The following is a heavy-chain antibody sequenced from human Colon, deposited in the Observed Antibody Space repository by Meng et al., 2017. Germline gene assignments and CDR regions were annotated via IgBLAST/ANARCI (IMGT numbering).Heavy chain of an antibody. CDR1: GGSFSGYY. Sequence: QVQLQESGPGLVKPSETRSLACAVYGGSFSGYYWSWIRQPPGKGLEWIGEINHSGSTNYNPSLKSRVTISVDTSKNQFSLKLSSVTAADTAVYYCARGRYSGYLPWGQGTLVTVSS. CDR2: INHSGST. CDR3: ARGRYSGYLP. J-gene: IGHJ5*02. D-gene: IGHD5-12*01. V-gene: IGHV4-34*01.